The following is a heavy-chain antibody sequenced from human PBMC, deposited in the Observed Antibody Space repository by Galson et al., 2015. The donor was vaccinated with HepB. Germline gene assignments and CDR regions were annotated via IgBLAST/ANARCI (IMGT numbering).Heavy chain of an antibody. CDR1: SVSSSTAA. Sequence: SVSSSTAAWNWIRQSPSRGLEWLGRTYYRSKWHNDYAVSVTSRITINPDTSKNQFSLQLSSVTPDDTAVYYCARDSFYDNTGYPVPRNFGVDVWGQGTTVTVSS. D-gene: IGHD3-22*01. J-gene: IGHJ6*02. V-gene: IGHV6-1*01. CDR3: ARDSFYDNTGYPVPRNFGVDV. CDR2: TYYRSKWHN.